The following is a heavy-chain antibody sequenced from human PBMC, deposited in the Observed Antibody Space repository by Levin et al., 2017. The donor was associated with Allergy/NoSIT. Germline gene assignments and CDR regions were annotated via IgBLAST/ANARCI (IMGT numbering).Heavy chain of an antibody. J-gene: IGHJ4*02. D-gene: IGHD3-22*01. V-gene: IGHV3-15*01. Sequence: GGSLRLSCAVSGFTFNKAWMTWVRQAPGKGLEWVGRIRSRSDSETSDYGAPVKGRFTISRDDSKNMVYLQMSSLKTEDTAVYYCTTLGSYYERSGSPNAFDYWGQGTLVTVSS. CDR3: TTLGSYYERSGSPNAFDY. CDR1: GFTFNKAW. CDR2: IRSRSDSETS.